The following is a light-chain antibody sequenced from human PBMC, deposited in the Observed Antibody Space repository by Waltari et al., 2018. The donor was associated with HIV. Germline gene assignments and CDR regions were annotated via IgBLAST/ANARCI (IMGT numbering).Light chain of an antibody. V-gene: IGKV3-15*01. CDR2: GAP. Sequence: ENVLTQSPVTLFVSPGERATLPCRASQSVSSDLAGYQQRPGQAPRLLIYGAPTRATGIPARCSGSGSGTEFTLTISSLQSEDFAVYYCQQYNDWPPGYTFGQGTKLQIK. CDR1: QSVSSD. J-gene: IGKJ2*01. CDR3: QQYNDWPPGYT.